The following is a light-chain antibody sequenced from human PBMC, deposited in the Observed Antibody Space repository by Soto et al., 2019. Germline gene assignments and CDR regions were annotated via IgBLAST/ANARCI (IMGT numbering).Light chain of an antibody. V-gene: IGKV3-15*01. J-gene: IGKJ5*01. CDR2: GAS. CDR3: QQYKNWPPIT. CDR1: QSVNSK. Sequence: DKVMTQSPTTPSVSPGERVSLSCQASQSVNSKLAWYQQKPGQAPRLLIYGASTRATGIPARFSGSGSGTEFTLTISSLQPEDFAVYFGQQYKNWPPITFGQGTRLEIK.